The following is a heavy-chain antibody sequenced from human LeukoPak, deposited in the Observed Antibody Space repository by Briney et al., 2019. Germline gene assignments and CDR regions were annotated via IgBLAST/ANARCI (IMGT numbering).Heavy chain of an antibody. J-gene: IGHJ4*02. D-gene: IGHD3-9*01. CDR3: ARGGGIRYFDWLYDY. V-gene: IGHV1-8*02. CDR1: GYTFTSYY. Sequence: ASVKVSCKASGYTFTSYYMHWVRQATGQGLEWMGWMNPNSGNTGYAQKFQGRVTMTRNTSISTAYMELSSLRSEDTAVYYCARGGGIRYFDWLYDYWGQGTLVTVSS. CDR2: MNPNSGNT.